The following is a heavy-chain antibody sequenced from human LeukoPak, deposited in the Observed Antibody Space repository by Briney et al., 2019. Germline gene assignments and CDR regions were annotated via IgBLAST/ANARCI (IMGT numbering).Heavy chain of an antibody. CDR1: GFTFSSYG. CDR2: IRYDGSNK. V-gene: IGHV3-30*02. CDR3: AKDLLGAAAGTSDY. Sequence: GGSLRLSCAASGFTFSSYGMHWVRQAPGKGLEWVAFIRYDGSNKYYADSVKGRFTISRDNSKNTLYLQMNSLRAEDTAVYYCAKDLLGAAAGTSDYWGQGTLVTVSS. D-gene: IGHD6-13*01. J-gene: IGHJ4*02.